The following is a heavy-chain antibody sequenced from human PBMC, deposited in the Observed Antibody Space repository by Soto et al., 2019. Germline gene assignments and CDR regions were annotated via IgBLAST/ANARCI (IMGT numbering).Heavy chain of an antibody. CDR1: GDSIKSYL. Sequence: PSETLSLTCTVSGDSIKSYLWSWIRQPPGKGLEWIGYISYTGNTKDNPSLKSRVTISIDTSKNQFSLKLSSVTAADTAVYYCARGSGWVGYWGQGTLVTVSS. CDR3: ARGSGWVGY. V-gene: IGHV4-59*12. D-gene: IGHD6-19*01. CDR2: ISYTGNT. J-gene: IGHJ4*02.